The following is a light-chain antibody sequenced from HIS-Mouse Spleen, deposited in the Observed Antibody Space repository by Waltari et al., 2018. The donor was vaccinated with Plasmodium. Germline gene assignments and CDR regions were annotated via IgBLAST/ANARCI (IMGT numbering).Light chain of an antibody. CDR2: DVS. Sequence: QSALTQPASVSGSPGQSITIPCTGTSSDVGGYNYVLWYQQHPGKAPKLMIYDVSNRPSGVSNRFSGSKSGNTASLTISGLQAEDEADYYCSSYTSSSTYVVFGGGTKLTVL. CDR3: SSYTSSSTYVV. V-gene: IGLV2-14*03. J-gene: IGLJ2*01. CDR1: SSDVGGYNY.